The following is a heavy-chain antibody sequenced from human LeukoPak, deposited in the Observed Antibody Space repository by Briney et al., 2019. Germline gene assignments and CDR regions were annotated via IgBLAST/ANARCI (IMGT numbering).Heavy chain of an antibody. D-gene: IGHD6-13*01. V-gene: IGHV3-64D*06. CDR1: GFTFSNYA. J-gene: IGHJ4*03. Sequence: PGGSLRLSCSAYGFTFSNYAIHWVRQAPGKGLEYVSTISNNGDNTNYADSVEGRFTISRDNSKNTLYLQMSGLRPEDTAVYYCVKAAGSWYGYFDYSGEGTLVTVSS. CDR2: ISNNGDNT. CDR3: VKAAGSWYGYFDY.